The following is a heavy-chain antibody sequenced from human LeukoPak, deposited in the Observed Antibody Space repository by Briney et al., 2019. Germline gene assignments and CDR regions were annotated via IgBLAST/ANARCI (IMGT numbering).Heavy chain of an antibody. Sequence: GGSLRLSCAASGFTFSSYWLHWVRQAPGKGLVWVSRIKGDERSTNYADSVKGRFTISRDKSKNTLSLQMNGLRVEDTAVYYCTKVMPPGRIRFYSYYMDVWGKGTTVTVS. J-gene: IGHJ6*03. V-gene: IGHV3-74*01. CDR2: IKGDERST. CDR1: GFTFSSYW. CDR3: TKVMPPGRIRFYSYYMDV. D-gene: IGHD2-15*01.